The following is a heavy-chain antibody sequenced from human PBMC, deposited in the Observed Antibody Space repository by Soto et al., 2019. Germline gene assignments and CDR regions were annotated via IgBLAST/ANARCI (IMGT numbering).Heavy chain of an antibody. CDR3: ARYCSGGSCYSGVDY. D-gene: IGHD2-15*01. CDR2: ISSSGSTI. J-gene: IGHJ4*02. Sequence: GGSLRLSCAASGFTFSSYAMSWVRQAPGKGLEWVSAISSSGSTIYYADSVKGRFTISRDNAKNSLYLQMNSLRAEDTAVYYCARYCSGGSCYSGVDYWGQGTLVTVSS. V-gene: IGHV3-48*03. CDR1: GFTFSSYA.